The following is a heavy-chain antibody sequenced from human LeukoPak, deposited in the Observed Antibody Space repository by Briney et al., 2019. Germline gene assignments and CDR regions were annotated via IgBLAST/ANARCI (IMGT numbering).Heavy chain of an antibody. CDR2: IYWNDDK. V-gene: IGHV2-5*01. CDR3: AHLSGRYLTLDY. J-gene: IGHJ4*02. D-gene: IGHD1-26*01. Sequence: SGPTLVKPTQTLTLTCTFSGFSLSTSGVGVGWIRQPPGKALEWLALIYWNDDKRYSPSLKSRLTITKDTSKNQVVLTMTNMDPVDTAIYYCAHLSGRYLTLDYWGQGTLVTVSS. CDR1: GFSLSTSGVG.